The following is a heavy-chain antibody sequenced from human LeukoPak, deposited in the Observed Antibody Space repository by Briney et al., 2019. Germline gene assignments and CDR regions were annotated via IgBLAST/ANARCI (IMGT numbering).Heavy chain of an antibody. V-gene: IGHV3-23*01. J-gene: IGHJ4*02. Sequence: GGSLRLSCAASGFTFSSYAMHWVRQAPGKGLEWVSAISGSAASTYYADPVKGRFTISRDNSKNTLYLQMNSLRAEDTAVYYCAKAPGGIVGYWGQGTLVTVSS. CDR2: ISGSAAST. CDR1: GFTFSSYA. CDR3: AKAPGGIVGY. D-gene: IGHD3-16*01.